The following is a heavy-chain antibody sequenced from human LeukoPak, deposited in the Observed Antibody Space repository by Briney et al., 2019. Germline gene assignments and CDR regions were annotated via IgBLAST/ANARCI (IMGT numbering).Heavy chain of an antibody. J-gene: IGHJ4*02. V-gene: IGHV1-18*01. CDR3: ARYSEGYSYGNGFDY. D-gene: IGHD5-18*01. CDR2: ISAYNGNT. Sequence: ASVKVSCKASGYTFTSYGISWVRQAPGQGLEWMGWISAYNGNTNYAQKLQGRVTMTTDTSTSTAYMELRSLRSDDTAVYYCARYSEGYSYGNGFDYWGQGTLVTVSS. CDR1: GYTFTSYG.